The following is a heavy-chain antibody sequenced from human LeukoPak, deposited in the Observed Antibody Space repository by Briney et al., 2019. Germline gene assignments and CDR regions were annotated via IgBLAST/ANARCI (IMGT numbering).Heavy chain of an antibody. Sequence: QPGVSLRLSCAASGFTVITNDMTWVRQAPGKGLDWVSVLYSDGNTKYADSVQGRFTISRDNSKNTLYLEMNSLSPDDTAVYYCARGVEPLAANTLAYWGQGTLVTVSS. J-gene: IGHJ4*02. CDR1: GFTVITND. V-gene: IGHV3-53*01. CDR3: ARGVEPLAANTLAY. D-gene: IGHD1-14*01. CDR2: LYSDGNT.